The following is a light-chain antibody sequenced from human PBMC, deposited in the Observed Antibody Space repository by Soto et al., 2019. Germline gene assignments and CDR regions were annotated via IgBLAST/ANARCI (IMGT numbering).Light chain of an antibody. CDR3: NHYNKWHPRNT. V-gene: IGKV3-15*01. Sequence: GTLSSPPGARATLSCIPGQSLSGNLAWYQQKPGQAPRLLIYDTSTRASDVPARFSGSGSETEFTLTISGLQSEDFGIYYCNHYNKWHPRNTFGQGTKVDI. J-gene: IGKJ2*01. CDR2: DTS. CDR1: QSLSGN.